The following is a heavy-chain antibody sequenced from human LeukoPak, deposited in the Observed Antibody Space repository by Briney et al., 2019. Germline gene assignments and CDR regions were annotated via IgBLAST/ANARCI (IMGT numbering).Heavy chain of an antibody. CDR2: ISYSGRT. Sequence: SETLSLTCPVSGGSIGLHYWSWIRQPPGKGLEWIAFISYSGRTNYNPSLKSRASISLDTSKNLCSLRLSSVTAAGTAVYYCARHAIYSGGYSFWFDPWGLGTLVTVSS. J-gene: IGHJ5*02. D-gene: IGHD1-26*01. CDR1: GGSIGLHY. CDR3: ARHAIYSGGYSFWFDP. V-gene: IGHV4-59*08.